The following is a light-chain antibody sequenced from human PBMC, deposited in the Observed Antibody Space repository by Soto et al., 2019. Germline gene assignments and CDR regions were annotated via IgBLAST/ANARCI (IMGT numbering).Light chain of an antibody. CDR3: QQRSNWPT. V-gene: IGKV3D-20*02. CDR1: RTVDDNS. CDR2: DAL. J-gene: IGKJ2*01. Sequence: ENVLTQSPGRLSLSPGDRATLSCRASRTVDDNSLAWYQQKPGQAPRLLIFDALNRATGIPDRFSGSGSGTDFALTINRLEPEDFAVYYCQQRSNWPTFGQGTKLEI.